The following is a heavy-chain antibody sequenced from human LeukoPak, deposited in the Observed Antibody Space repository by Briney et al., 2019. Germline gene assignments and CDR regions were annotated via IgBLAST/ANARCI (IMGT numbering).Heavy chain of an antibody. CDR1: GFTFSTYA. CDR2: ISRNGDIT. V-gene: IGHV3-23*01. CDR3: ARYGWIRFDHYGLDV. Sequence: PGGSLRLSCAASGFTFSTYALGWVRQAPGKGLEWVSTISRNGDITYYADSVKGRFTISRDNSKNTFYLQINTLRAEDTAVYYCARYGWIRFDHYGLDVWGQGTTVTVSS. D-gene: IGHD6-19*01. J-gene: IGHJ6*02.